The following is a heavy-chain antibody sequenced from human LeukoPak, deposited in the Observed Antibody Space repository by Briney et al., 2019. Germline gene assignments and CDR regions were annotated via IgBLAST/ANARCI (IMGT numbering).Heavy chain of an antibody. V-gene: IGHV3-23*01. D-gene: IGHD6-13*01. CDR1: GFTFSSYA. J-gene: IGHJ4*02. CDR2: ISGSGGST. CDR3: AKDHLKQQLVLLIDY. Sequence: GGSLRLSCAASGFTFSSYAMSWVRQAPGEGLEWVSAISGSGGSTYYADSVKGRFTISRDNSKNTLYLQMNSPRAEDTAVYYCAKDHLKQQLVLLIDYWGQGTLVTVSS.